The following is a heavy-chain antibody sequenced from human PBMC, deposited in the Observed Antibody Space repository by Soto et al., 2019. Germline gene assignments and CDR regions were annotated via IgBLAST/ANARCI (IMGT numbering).Heavy chain of an antibody. J-gene: IGHJ5*02. V-gene: IGHV3-7*03. CDR3: ARYPNPTVAGLPFDP. Sequence: EVQLVESGGGLVQPGGSLRLSCAASGFTFSSYWMSWVRQAPGKGLEWVAHTRQDGGQAYYVDSVKGRFTISRDNAKNSLYLQMNSLRVEATAVYYCARYPNPTVAGLPFDPWGQGTLVTVSS. CDR2: TRQDGGQA. CDR1: GFTFSSYW. D-gene: IGHD6-19*01.